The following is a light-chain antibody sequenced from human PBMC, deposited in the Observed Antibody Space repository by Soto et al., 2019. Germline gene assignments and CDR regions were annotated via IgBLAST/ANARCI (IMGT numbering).Light chain of an antibody. CDR2: GGS. Sequence: DILLTQSPGTLSWSPGERATLSCRASQSVSSNHLAWYQQKPRQAPRLLIYGGSSRATGIPVSFSGSGSGTEFPLTISRMPSEDFAIYYCQQYNNWRTFGHGTKVDIK. CDR1: QSVSSN. J-gene: IGKJ1*01. CDR3: QQYNNWRT. V-gene: IGKV3D-15*01.